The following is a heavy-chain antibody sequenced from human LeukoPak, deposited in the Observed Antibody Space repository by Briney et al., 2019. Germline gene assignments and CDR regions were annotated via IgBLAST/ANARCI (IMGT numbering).Heavy chain of an antibody. J-gene: IGHJ4*02. Sequence: PGGSLRLSCAASGFTFSSYSMNWVRQAPGKGLEWVSSISSSSSYIYYADSVKSRFTISRDNAKNSLYLQMNSLRAEDTAVYYCARDVLDDSSGYYYSNYWGQGTLVTVSS. D-gene: IGHD3-22*01. V-gene: IGHV3-21*01. CDR2: ISSSSSYI. CDR1: GFTFSSYS. CDR3: ARDVLDDSSGYYYSNY.